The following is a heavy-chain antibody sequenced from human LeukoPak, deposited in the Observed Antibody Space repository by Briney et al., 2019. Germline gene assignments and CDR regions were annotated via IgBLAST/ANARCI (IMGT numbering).Heavy chain of an antibody. J-gene: IGHJ6*03. V-gene: IGHV3-74*01. CDR1: GFIFSSYW. Sequence: GGSLRLSCAASGFIFSSYWMHWVRQAPGKGLVWMSRINSDGSSTSYADSVKGRFTISRDNAKNTLYLQMNSLRAEDTAVYYCARGTWATLYYYYMDVWGKGTTVTVSS. CDR2: INSDGSST. D-gene: IGHD5-24*01. CDR3: ARGTWATLYYYYMDV.